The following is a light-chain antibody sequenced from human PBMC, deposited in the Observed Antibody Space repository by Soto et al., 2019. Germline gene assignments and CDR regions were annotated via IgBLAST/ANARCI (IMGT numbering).Light chain of an antibody. CDR2: WAS. V-gene: IGKV4-1*01. CDR1: KRDIYSSNNKNY. CDR3: QQYYSTPLT. J-gene: IGKJ4*01. Sequence: IVMTQSPDSLSTFIGECSTINCKFTKRDIYSSNNKNYLAWYQQKPGQPPKLLIYWASTRESGVPDRFSGSGSGTDFTLTISSLQAEDVAVYYCQQYYSTPLTFGGGPKVDI.